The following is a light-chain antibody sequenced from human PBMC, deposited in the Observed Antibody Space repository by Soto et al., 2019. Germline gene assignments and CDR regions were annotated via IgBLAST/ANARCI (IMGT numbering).Light chain of an antibody. V-gene: IGLV2-8*01. CDR3: SSYAGSNIFYV. CDR2: EVS. Sequence: QSVLTQPPSASGSPGQSVTISCTGTSSDVGGYNYVSWYQQHPGKAPKLMIYEVSKRPSGVPDRFSGSKSGNTASLTVSGLQAEDGADYYCSSYAGSNIFYVFGTGTKVTVL. J-gene: IGLJ1*01. CDR1: SSDVGGYNY.